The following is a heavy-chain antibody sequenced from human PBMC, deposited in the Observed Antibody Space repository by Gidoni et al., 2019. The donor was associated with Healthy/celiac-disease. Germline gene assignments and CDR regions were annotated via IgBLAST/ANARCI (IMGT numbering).Heavy chain of an antibody. V-gene: IGHV4-4*03. Sequence: QVQLQESGPGLAKPPGTLSLTCAVSGGSTSSSNWWSWVRQPPGKGLEWIGEIYHSGSTNYNPSLKSRVTISVDKSKNQFSLKLSSVTAADTAVYYCAIINIAVAGKGPHWFDPWGQGTLVTVSS. CDR1: GGSTSSSNW. CDR3: AIINIAVAGKGPHWFDP. D-gene: IGHD6-19*01. CDR2: IYHSGST. J-gene: IGHJ5*02.